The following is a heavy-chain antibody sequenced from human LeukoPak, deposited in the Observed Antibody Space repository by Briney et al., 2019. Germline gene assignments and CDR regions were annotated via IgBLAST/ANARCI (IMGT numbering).Heavy chain of an antibody. Sequence: GGSLRLSCAASEFTFSSYAMQWVRQAPGKGLEWVSGISASGGSTWYADSAKGRFTISSDNSKNTLYLQMNSLRAEDTAVYYCAKYVSAKGPPYALDVWGQGTTVTVSS. CDR3: AKYVSAKGPPYALDV. D-gene: IGHD2/OR15-2a*01. V-gene: IGHV3-23*01. J-gene: IGHJ6*02. CDR1: EFTFSSYA. CDR2: ISASGGST.